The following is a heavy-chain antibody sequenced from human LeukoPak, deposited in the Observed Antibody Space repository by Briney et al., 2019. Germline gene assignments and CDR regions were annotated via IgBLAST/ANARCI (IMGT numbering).Heavy chain of an antibody. CDR3: ASSSGSYGYMDV. V-gene: IGHV3-21*01. J-gene: IGHJ6*03. Sequence: GGSLRLSCAASGFTFSGYSMNWVRQAPGKGLEWVSSISSSSSYIYYADSVKGRFTISRDNAKNSLYLQMNSLRAEDTAVYYCASSSGSYGYMDVWGKGTTVTVSS. CDR2: ISSSSSYI. D-gene: IGHD1-26*01. CDR1: GFTFSGYS.